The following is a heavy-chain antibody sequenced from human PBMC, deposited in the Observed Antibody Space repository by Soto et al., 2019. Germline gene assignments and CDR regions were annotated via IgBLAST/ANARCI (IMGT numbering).Heavy chain of an antibody. D-gene: IGHD2-15*01. Sequence: PGGSLRLSCAASGFTFSSYSMNWVRQAPGKGLEWVSSISSSSSYIYYADSVKGRFTISRDNAKNSLYLQMNSLRAEDTAVYYCATRGVVEKWFDPWGQGTLVTVSS. CDR1: GFTFSSYS. V-gene: IGHV3-21*01. CDR3: ATRGVVEKWFDP. CDR2: ISSSSSYI. J-gene: IGHJ5*02.